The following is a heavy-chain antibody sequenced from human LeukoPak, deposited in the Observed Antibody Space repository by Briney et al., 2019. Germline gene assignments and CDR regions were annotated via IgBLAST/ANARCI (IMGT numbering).Heavy chain of an antibody. J-gene: IGHJ4*02. Sequence: ASVRVFCKASGYTFTGYDINWVRQATGQGLEWMGWMNPDTGDTGYAPNFQGRVAMTRDTSKDTTYMELTGLTSQDTAIYYCTRGSLSGSSRDYWGQGTLVTVSS. CDR3: TRGSLSGSSRDY. V-gene: IGHV1-8*01. CDR2: MNPDTGDT. D-gene: IGHD3-10*01. CDR1: GYTFTGYD.